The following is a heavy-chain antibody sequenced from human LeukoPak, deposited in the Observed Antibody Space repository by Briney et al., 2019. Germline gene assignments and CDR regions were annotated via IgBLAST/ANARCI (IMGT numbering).Heavy chain of an antibody. D-gene: IGHD2-2*01. CDR3: ARDRGYCSSTSCQSWFDP. V-gene: IGHV3-11*04. J-gene: IGHJ5*02. Sequence: GGSLRLSCAASGFTFSDYYMSWIRQAPGKGLEWVSYISSSGSTIYYADSVKGRFTISRDNSKNTLYLQMNSLRAEDTAVYYCARDRGYCSSTSCQSWFDPWGQGTLVTVSS. CDR2: ISSSGSTI. CDR1: GFTFSDYY.